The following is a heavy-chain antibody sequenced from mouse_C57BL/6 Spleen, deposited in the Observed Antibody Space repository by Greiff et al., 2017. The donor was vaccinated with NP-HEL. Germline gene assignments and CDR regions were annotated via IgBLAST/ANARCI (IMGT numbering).Heavy chain of an antibody. D-gene: IGHD3-2*02. J-gene: IGHJ2*01. CDR2: IDPSDSYT. CDR3: AREGGSSGPDY. Sequence: QVQLQQPGAELVMPGASVKLSCKASGYTFTSYWMHWVKQRPGQGLEWIGEIDPSDSYTNYNQKFKGKSTLTVDKSSSTAYMQLSSLTSEDSAVYYCAREGGSSGPDYWGQGTTLTVSS. V-gene: IGHV1-69*01. CDR1: GYTFTSYW.